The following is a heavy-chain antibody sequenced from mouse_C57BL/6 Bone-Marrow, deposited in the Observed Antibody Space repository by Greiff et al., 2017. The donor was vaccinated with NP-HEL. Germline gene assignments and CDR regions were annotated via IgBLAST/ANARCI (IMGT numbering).Heavy chain of an antibody. J-gene: IGHJ4*01. CDR1: GFTFSDYY. V-gene: IGHV5-16*01. CDR2: INYDGSST. D-gene: IGHD3-2*02. Sequence: EVKLVESGGGLVKPGSSMKLSCTASGFTFSDYYMAWVRQVPEKGLEWVANINYDGSSTYYLDSLKSRFIISRDNAKNILYLQMSSLKSEDTATYYCARDDSSGYYAMDYWGQGTSVTVSS. CDR3: ARDDSSGYYAMDY.